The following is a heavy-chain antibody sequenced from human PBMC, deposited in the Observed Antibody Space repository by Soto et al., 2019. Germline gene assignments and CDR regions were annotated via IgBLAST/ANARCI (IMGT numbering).Heavy chain of an antibody. CDR1: GDSGSSNRAA. CDR3: AREQLVPVYYYYYMDV. CDR2: TYYRSKWYN. V-gene: IGHV6-1*01. J-gene: IGHJ6*03. Sequence: SQTLSLTCAISGDSGSSNRAAWNWIRQSPSRGLEWLGRTYYRSKWYNDYAVSVKSRITINPDTSKNQFSLQLNSVTPEDTAVYYCAREQLVPVYYYYYMDVWGKGTTVTVS. D-gene: IGHD6-13*01.